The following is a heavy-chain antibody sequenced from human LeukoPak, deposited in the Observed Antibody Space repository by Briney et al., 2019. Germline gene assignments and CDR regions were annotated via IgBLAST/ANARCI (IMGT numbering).Heavy chain of an antibody. J-gene: IGHJ4*02. CDR2: IRYDGSNK. CDR1: GFTFSSYG. V-gene: IGHV3-30*02. CDR3: AKDVDYGDYGDDY. D-gene: IGHD4-17*01. Sequence: GGSLRLPCAATGFTFSSYGMHWVRQARGKGLEWVAFIRYDGSNKYYADSVKGRFTISRDNSKNTLYLQMNSLRAEDTAVYYCAKDVDYGDYGDDYWGQGTLVTVSS.